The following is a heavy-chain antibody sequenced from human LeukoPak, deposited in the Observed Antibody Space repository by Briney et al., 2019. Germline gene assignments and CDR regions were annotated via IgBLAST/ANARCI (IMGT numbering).Heavy chain of an antibody. CDR1: GRSINSGGYF. J-gene: IGHJ3*02. CDR3: ARAGSSGWYRNAFDI. V-gene: IGHV4-31*03. Sequence: SQTLSLTCSVSGRSINSGGYFWSWIRQHPGKGLEWIVYIHYRETTYYNPSLKRRVTISIDTSENNFSLIVSSVTAADTAVYYCARAGSSGWYRNAFDIWGEGTLVTGSS. D-gene: IGHD6-19*01. CDR2: IHYRETT.